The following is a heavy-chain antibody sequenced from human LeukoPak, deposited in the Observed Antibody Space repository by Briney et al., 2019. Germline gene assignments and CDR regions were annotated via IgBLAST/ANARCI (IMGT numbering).Heavy chain of an antibody. Sequence: GGSLRLSCAASGFIFSRYGMNWVRQAPGKGLEGVAVVSFDGSNQYYADSVKGRFTISRDNSKNTVYLQINSLRAEDTAVYYCAKVRAPITVTEGMDVWGRGTMVTVSS. V-gene: IGHV3-30*18. CDR2: VSFDGSNQ. CDR1: GFIFSRYG. CDR3: AKVRAPITVTEGMDV. D-gene: IGHD4-17*01. J-gene: IGHJ6*02.